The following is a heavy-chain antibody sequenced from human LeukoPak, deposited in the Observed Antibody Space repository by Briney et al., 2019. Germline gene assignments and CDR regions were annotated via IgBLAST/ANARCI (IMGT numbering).Heavy chain of an antibody. J-gene: IGHJ3*02. CDR1: GFTFSDYY. CDR2: ISSSSSYT. V-gene: IGHV3-11*05. D-gene: IGHD6-19*01. CDR3: ARVGVFGGIAVLEAFDI. Sequence: SGGSLRLSCAASGFTFSDYYMSWIRQAPGKGLEWVSYISSSSSYTNYADSVKGRFTISRDNAKNSLYLQMNSPRAEDTAVYYCARVGVFGGIAVLEAFDIWGQGTMVTVSS.